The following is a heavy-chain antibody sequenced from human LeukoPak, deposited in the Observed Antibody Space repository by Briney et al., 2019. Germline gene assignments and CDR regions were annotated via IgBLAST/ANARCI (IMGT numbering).Heavy chain of an antibody. V-gene: IGHV1-2*02. CDR1: GYTFTGYY. Sequence: ASVKVSCKASGYTFTGYYMNWVRQAPGQGIEWMGWINPNSGGTNYAQKFQGRVTMTSETSISTAYMELSRLRSDDTAVYYCARDGDVGFDYLGQGTLVTVSS. CDR2: INPNSGGT. J-gene: IGHJ4*02. CDR3: ARDGDVGFDY.